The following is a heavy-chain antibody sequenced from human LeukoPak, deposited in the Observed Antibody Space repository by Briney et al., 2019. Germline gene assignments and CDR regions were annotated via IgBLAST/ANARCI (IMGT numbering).Heavy chain of an antibody. CDR2: ISGNSGNT. J-gene: IGHJ4*02. V-gene: IGHV3-23*01. D-gene: IGHD6-13*01. CDR3: AKPARVGAVDY. Sequence: GGSLRLSCAASGFTFSSYAMSWVRQAPGVGLEWVSAISGNSGNTHYADSVKGRFTISRDNSKNTLYLQMNSLRAEDTAIYYCAKPARVGAVDYWGQGTLVTVSS. CDR1: GFTFSSYA.